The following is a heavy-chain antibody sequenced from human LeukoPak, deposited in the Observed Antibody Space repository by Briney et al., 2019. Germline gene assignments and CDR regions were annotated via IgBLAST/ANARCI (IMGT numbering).Heavy chain of an antibody. D-gene: IGHD2-2*01. CDR1: GYTFTSYG. CDR2: TSAYNGNT. J-gene: IGHJ6*03. Sequence: ASVKVSCKASGYTFTSYGISWVRQAPGQGLEWMGWTSAYNGNTNYAQKLQGRVTMTTDTSTSTAYMELRSLRSDDTAVYYCARDRPHCSSTSCYLNEEYYYYYYYMDVWGKGTTVTISS. CDR3: ARDRPHCSSTSCYLNEEYYYYYYYMDV. V-gene: IGHV1-18*01.